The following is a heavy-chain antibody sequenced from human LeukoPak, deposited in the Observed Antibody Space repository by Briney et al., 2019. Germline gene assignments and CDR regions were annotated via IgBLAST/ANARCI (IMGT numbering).Heavy chain of an antibody. V-gene: IGHV5-51*01. CDR3: ARHGSSSFWFDP. Sequence: GESLKISWKASEYSFTGYWIGWVRQMPGKGLEWLGIIYPGDSDTRYSPSFQGQATISADNSISTAYLQWSSLKASDTAMYYCARHGSSSFWFDPWGQGTLVTVS. CDR1: EYSFTGYW. D-gene: IGHD6-6*01. J-gene: IGHJ5*02. CDR2: IYPGDSDT.